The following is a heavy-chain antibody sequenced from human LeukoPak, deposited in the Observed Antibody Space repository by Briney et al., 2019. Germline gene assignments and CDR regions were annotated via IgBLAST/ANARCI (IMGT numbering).Heavy chain of an antibody. D-gene: IGHD6-13*01. V-gene: IGHV1-69*13. CDR3: AREEPLSSTAAGNWYFDL. Sequence: SVKVSCKASGGTFSSYAISWVRQAPGQGLEWMGGIIPIFGTVNYAQKFQGRVTITADESTSRAYMEVSSLRSEDTAVYYCAREEPLSSTAAGNWYFDLWGGGTLVTASS. J-gene: IGHJ2*01. CDR1: GGTFSSYA. CDR2: IIPIFGTV.